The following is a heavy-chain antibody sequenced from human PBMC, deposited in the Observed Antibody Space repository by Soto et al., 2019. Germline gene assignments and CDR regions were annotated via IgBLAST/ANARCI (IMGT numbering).Heavy chain of an antibody. Sequence: EVQLLESGGGLVQPGGSLRLSCAASGFTFGSYAMRWVRQAPGKGLQWVSAISNSGGSTYYADSVKGRFTISSDNTMNALYLQMNSLSADGRAVYYCATDQGRAVPRGGFDPWGQGTLVTVSS. CDR2: ISNSGGST. J-gene: IGHJ5*02. V-gene: IGHV3-23*01. D-gene: IGHD4-17*01. CDR3: ATDQGRAVPRGGFDP. CDR1: GFTFGSYA.